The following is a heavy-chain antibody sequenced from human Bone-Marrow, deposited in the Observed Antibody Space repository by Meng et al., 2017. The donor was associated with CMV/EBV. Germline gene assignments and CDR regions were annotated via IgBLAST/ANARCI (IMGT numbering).Heavy chain of an antibody. CDR2: TYYRSKWYN. V-gene: IGHV6-1*01. CDR1: GDSVSSNSAA. Sequence: SQTLSLTCAISGDSVSSNSAAWNWIRQSPSRGLEWLGRTYYRSKWYNDYAVSVKSRITINPDTSKNQFSLQLNSVTPEDTAVYYCARDSPAYCGGDCYSNGMDVWGQGTTVTRLL. D-gene: IGHD2-21*01. J-gene: IGHJ6*02. CDR3: ARDSPAYCGGDCYSNGMDV.